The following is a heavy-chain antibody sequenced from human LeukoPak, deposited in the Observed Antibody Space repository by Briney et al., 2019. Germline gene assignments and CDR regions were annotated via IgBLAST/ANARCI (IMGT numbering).Heavy chain of an antibody. J-gene: IGHJ4*02. CDR2: ISYSGST. V-gene: IGHV4-59*01. D-gene: IGHD3-16*01. Sequence: SETLSLTCTVSGDPISSYYWSWIRQPPGKGLEWIGYISYSGSTNYNPSLKSRVTISVDTSKNQFSLKLSSVTAADTAVYYCARYGLIRGFEYWGQGTLVTVSS. CDR1: GDPISSYY. CDR3: ARYGLIRGFEY.